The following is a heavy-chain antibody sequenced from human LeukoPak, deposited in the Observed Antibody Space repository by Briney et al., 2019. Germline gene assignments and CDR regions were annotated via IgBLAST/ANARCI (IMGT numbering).Heavy chain of an antibody. J-gene: IGHJ3*02. CDR2: IYPGDSDT. CDR3: ARSLAATAKFDI. Sequence: ASVKVSCKGSGYSFTSYWIGWVRQMPGKGLEWMGIIYPGDSDTRYSPSFQGQVTISADKSISTAYLQWSSLKASDTAMYYCARSLAATAKFDIWGQGTMVTVSS. V-gene: IGHV5-51*01. CDR1: GYSFTSYW. D-gene: IGHD6-6*01.